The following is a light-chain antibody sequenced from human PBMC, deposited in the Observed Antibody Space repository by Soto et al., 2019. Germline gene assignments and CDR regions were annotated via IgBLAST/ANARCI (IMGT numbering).Light chain of an antibody. CDR3: QQYGNSTFT. Sequence: IVLTQSPDTLSLSPGERATLSCRASQSVSSSHLAGYQQKPGQAPRLLISGASTRATGIPDRFSGSGSGTLFTLTISRLEPEDFAVYYCQQYGNSTFTFGPGTKVDI. V-gene: IGKV3-20*01. J-gene: IGKJ3*01. CDR1: QSVSSSH. CDR2: GAS.